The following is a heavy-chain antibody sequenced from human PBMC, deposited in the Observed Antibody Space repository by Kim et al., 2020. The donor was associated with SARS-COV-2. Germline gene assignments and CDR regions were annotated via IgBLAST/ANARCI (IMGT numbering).Heavy chain of an antibody. CDR3: ARDWNSGIDV. D-gene: IGHD1-7*01. J-gene: IGHJ4*02. V-gene: IGHV3-48*02. CDR2: I. Sequence: ISYADSVEGRFTISRDYAKNSLDLQMNSLRDEDTAVYYCARDWNSGIDVWGQGTLVTVSS.